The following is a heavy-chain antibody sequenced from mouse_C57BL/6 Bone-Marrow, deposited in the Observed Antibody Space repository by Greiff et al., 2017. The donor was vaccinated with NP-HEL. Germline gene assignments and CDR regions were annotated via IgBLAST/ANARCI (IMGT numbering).Heavy chain of an antibody. CDR3: TTSNPDY. Sequence: EVKLQESGAELVRPGASVKLSCTASGFNIKDDYMHWVKQRPEQGLEWIGWIDPENGDTEYASKFQGKATITADTSSNTAYLQLSSLTSEDTAVYYCTTSNPDYWGQGTTLTGSS. J-gene: IGHJ2*01. CDR2: IDPENGDT. V-gene: IGHV14-4*01. CDR1: GFNIKDDY.